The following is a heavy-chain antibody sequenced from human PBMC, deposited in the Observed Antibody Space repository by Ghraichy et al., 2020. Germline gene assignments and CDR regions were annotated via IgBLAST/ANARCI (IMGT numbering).Heavy chain of an antibody. CDR1: GGSFRNYF. V-gene: IGHV4-34*01. Sequence: GSLRLSCAVHGGSFRNYFWSWVRQLPGNGLEWIGDINHGGTTNYNPSLKSRVTVSVDTSVNQFSLKLKSVTAADTAVYYCSTRQCVTWGQGTLVTVSS. CDR2: INHGGTT. CDR3: STRQCVT. D-gene: IGHD2-21*02. J-gene: IGHJ4*02.